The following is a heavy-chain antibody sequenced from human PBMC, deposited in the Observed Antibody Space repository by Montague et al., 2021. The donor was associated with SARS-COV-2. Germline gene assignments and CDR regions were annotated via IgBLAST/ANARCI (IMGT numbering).Heavy chain of an antibody. CDR1: GVSFSGYY. V-gene: IGHV4-34*01. J-gene: IGHJ2*01. Sequence: SETLSLTCAVSGVSFSGYYWSWIRQPPGKGLEWIGEINHSGSTNYNPSLKSRVTISVDTSKNQFSLKLSSVTAADTAVYYCARRRRIASRPSEACFDLWGRGTLVTVSS. CDR2: INHSGST. CDR3: ARRRRIASRPSEACFDL. D-gene: IGHD6-6*01.